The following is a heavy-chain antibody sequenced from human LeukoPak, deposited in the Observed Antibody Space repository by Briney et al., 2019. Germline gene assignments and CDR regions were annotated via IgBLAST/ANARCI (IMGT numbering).Heavy chain of an antibody. V-gene: IGHV3-48*01. J-gene: IGHJ4*02. CDR3: AREPVTTGFDI. D-gene: IGHD4-17*01. CDR2: ISTRALTI. Sequence: GGSLRLSCSGSGFSFDTYSMNWVRQAPGRGLEWISYISTRALTIYYADSVKGRFTISRDNANNLLYLQMNSLRAEDTAVYYCAREPVTTGFDIWGQGTLVTVSS. CDR1: GFSFDTYS.